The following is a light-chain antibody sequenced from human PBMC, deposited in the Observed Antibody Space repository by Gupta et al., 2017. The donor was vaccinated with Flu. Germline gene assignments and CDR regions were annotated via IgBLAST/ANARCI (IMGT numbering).Light chain of an antibody. Sequence: IVLKQSAAPLSSSPGESATLSCRASQSVTTYLAWFQQKPGQAPRLLIYDASNRAPGIPARFSGCGSGTDFTLTISSLEPEDFAVYYCQQRGNWPLTFGQGTRLEIK. CDR3: QQRGNWPLT. J-gene: IGKJ5*01. CDR2: DAS. V-gene: IGKV3-11*01. CDR1: QSVTTY.